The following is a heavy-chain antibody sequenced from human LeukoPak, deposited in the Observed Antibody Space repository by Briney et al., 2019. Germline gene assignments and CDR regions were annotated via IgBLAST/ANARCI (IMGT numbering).Heavy chain of an antibody. D-gene: IGHD4-23*01. CDR2: IYTSGST. Sequence: SETLSLTCTVSGGSISSGSYYWSWIRQPAGKGLEWIGRIYTSGSTNYNPSLKSRVTISVDTSKNQFSLKLSSVTAADTAVYYCARDSDYGGNTKLNYMDVWGKGTTVTISS. CDR3: ARDSDYGGNTKLNYMDV. V-gene: IGHV4-61*02. CDR1: GGSISSGSYY. J-gene: IGHJ6*03.